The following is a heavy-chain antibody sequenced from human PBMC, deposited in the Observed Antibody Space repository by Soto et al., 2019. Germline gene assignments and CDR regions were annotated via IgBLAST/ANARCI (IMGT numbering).Heavy chain of an antibody. CDR3: AKSLDYYFAY. J-gene: IGHJ4*02. Sequence: QVQLVESGGGVVQPGRSLRLSCAASGFTFSSYGMHWVRQAPGKGLEWVAVISYDGSNKYYADSVKGRFTISRDNSKNTLYLQMNSLRAEDTAVYYCAKSLDYYFAYWGQGTLVTVSS. CDR2: ISYDGSNK. V-gene: IGHV3-30*18. CDR1: GFTFSSYG. D-gene: IGHD1-1*01.